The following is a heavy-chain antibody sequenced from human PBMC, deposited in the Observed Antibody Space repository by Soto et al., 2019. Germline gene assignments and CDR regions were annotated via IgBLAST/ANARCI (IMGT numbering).Heavy chain of an antibody. J-gene: IGHJ4*02. CDR2: ISGSGGST. V-gene: IGHV3-23*01. D-gene: IGHD3-3*01. CDR3: AKGTYYDFWSGYSEYYFDY. CDR1: GFTFSSYA. Sequence: GGSLRLSCAASGFTFSSYAMSWVRQAPGKGLEWVSAISGSGGSTYYADSVKGRFTISRDNSKNTLYLQMNSLRAEDTAVYYCAKGTYYDFWSGYSEYYFDYWGQGTLVTVSS.